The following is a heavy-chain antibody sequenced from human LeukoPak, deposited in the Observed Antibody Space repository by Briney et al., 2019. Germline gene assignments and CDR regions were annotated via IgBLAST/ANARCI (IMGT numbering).Heavy chain of an antibody. D-gene: IGHD5-24*01. V-gene: IGHV3-66*04. CDR2: FYSGGST. Sequence: GGSLRLSCAASGFTFSRYAMSWVRQAPGKGLEWVSVFYSGGSTFYADSVKGRFIISRDTSRNTLDLQMTSLRTEDTAVYYCARLAGDGLPLFDDWGQGTLVTVSS. CDR1: GFTFSRYA. CDR3: ARLAGDGLPLFDD. J-gene: IGHJ4*02.